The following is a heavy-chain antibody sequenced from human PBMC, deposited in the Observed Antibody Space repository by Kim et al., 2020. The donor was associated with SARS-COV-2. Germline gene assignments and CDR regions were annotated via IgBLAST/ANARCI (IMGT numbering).Heavy chain of an antibody. D-gene: IGHD2-15*01. Sequence: KGRFTISRDNAKNSLYLQMNSLRAEDTAVYYCARAIGCCSNPLYYYGMDVWGQGTTVTVSS. CDR3: ARAIGCCSNPLYYYGMDV. V-gene: IGHV3-11*06. J-gene: IGHJ6*02.